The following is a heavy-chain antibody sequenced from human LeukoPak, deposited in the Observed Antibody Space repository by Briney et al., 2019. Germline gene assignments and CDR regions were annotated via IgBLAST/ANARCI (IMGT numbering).Heavy chain of an antibody. CDR2: IYYSGST. J-gene: IGHJ4*02. V-gene: IGHV4-39*07. D-gene: IGHD2-2*01. CDR3: ARDSTLVVVPAALDY. CDR1: GGSISSSSYY. Sequence: PSETLCLTCTVSGGSISSSSYYWGWIRQPPGKGLEWIGSIYYSGSTYYNPSLKSRVTISVDTSKNQFSLKLSSVTAADTAVYYCARDSTLVVVPAALDYWGRGTLVTVSS.